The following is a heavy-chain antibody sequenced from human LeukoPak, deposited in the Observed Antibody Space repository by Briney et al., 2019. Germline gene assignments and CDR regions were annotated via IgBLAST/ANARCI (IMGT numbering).Heavy chain of an antibody. CDR2: ISSSSSYI. CDR3: ARALGDYYDSSGYYHGAFDI. Sequence: GGSLRLSCAASGFTFSSYSMNWVRQAPGKGLEWVSSISSSSSYIYYADSVKGRFTISRDNAKNSLYLQMNSLRAEDTAVYYCARALGDYYDSSGYYHGAFDIWGQGTMATVSS. D-gene: IGHD3-22*01. CDR1: GFTFSSYS. J-gene: IGHJ3*02. V-gene: IGHV3-21*01.